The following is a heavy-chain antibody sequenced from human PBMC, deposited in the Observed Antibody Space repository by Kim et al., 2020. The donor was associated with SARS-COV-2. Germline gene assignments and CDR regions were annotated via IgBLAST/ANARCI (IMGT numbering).Heavy chain of an antibody. V-gene: IGHV3-23*01. D-gene: IGHD6-19*01. CDR3: AKDRAQWVVPNFDS. J-gene: IGHJ4*02. Sequence: ANSVEGRFSISRDTSRNTLDLQMNSLRADDTALYYCAKDRAQWVVPNFDSWGQGILVAVSS.